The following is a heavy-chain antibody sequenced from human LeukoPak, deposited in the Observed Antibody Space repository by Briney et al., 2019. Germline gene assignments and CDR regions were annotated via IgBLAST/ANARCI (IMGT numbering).Heavy chain of an antibody. CDR1: GFTFSTTW. D-gene: IGHD5-12*01. J-gene: IGHJ4*02. Sequence: GGSLRLSCVASGFTFSTTWMHWVRQAPGKGLVWVSRIHSDGSSPTYADSVKGRFTISRDNAKNTLYLQMHSLRAEDTAVYYCARAPYGGFADYWGQGTLVTVSS. V-gene: IGHV3-74*01. CDR2: IHSDGSSP. CDR3: ARAPYGGFADY.